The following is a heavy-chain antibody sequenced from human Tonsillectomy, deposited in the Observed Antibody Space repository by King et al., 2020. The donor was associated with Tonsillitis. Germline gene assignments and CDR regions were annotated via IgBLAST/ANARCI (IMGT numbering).Heavy chain of an antibody. CDR3: ARDPIPNWGLGGYYFDY. J-gene: IGHJ4*02. Sequence: VQLVESGGGVVQPGRSLRLYCAASGFTFSNHGMHWVRQAPGKGLEWVAVIWYDGSNKFYADSVKGRFAISRDNSNNTLYLHMNSLGAEDTAVYYCARDPIPNWGLGGYYFDYWGQGTLVTVSS. D-gene: IGHD7-27*01. CDR1: GFTFSNHG. V-gene: IGHV3-33*01. CDR2: IWYDGSNK.